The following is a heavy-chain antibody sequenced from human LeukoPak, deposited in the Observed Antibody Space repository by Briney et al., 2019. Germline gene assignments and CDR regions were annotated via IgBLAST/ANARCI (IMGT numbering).Heavy chain of an antibody. CDR1: GFTVSSNY. J-gene: IGHJ6*03. CDR3: ARYNYYYYMDV. V-gene: IGHV3-53*01. CDR2: IYSGGST. Sequence: GGSLRLSCAASGFTVSSNYMSWVRQAPGKGLEWVSVIYSGGSTYYADSVKGQFTISRDNSKNTLYLQMNSLRAEDTAVYYCARYNYYYYMDVWGKGTTVTISS.